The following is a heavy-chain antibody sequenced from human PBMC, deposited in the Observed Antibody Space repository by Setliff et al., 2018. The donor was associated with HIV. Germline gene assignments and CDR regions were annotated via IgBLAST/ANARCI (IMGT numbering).Heavy chain of an antibody. Sequence: GSLRLSCADPKLTFHGYAVSWVRQVPGKGLEWVSSIGGSGAVTYYAASVKGRFTISRDNLKHILYLQMDNLRAEDTAVYYCAKGGGGPSDRFDHWGQGTLVTVSS. D-gene: IGHD1-26*01. CDR2: IGGSGAVT. CDR1: KLTFHGYA. CDR3: AKGGGGPSDRFDH. J-gene: IGHJ4*02. V-gene: IGHV3-23*01.